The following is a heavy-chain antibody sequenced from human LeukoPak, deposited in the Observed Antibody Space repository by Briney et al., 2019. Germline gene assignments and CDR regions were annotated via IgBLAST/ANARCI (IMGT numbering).Heavy chain of an antibody. CDR1: GGSISSSSYY. CDR3: AREFGVVIPFDY. Sequence: PSETLSLTCTASGGSISSSSYYWGWIRQPPGKGLEWIGSIYYSGSTYYNPSLKSRVTISVDTSKNQFSLKLSSVTAADTAVYYCAREFGVVIPFDYWGQGTLVTVSS. J-gene: IGHJ4*02. V-gene: IGHV4-39*02. CDR2: IYYSGST. D-gene: IGHD3-3*01.